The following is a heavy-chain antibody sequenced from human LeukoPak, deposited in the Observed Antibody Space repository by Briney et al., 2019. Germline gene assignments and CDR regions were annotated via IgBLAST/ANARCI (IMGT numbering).Heavy chain of an antibody. CDR3: ARAYIVVVPAAVDFDY. J-gene: IGHJ4*02. Sequence: PSETLSLTCTVSGGSISSYYWSWIRQPPGKGLEWIGYIYYSGSTNYNPSLKSRVTISVDTSKNQFSLKLSSVTAADTAVYYCARAYIVVVPAAVDFDYWGQGTLVTVSS. CDR2: IYYSGST. CDR1: GGSISSYY. D-gene: IGHD2-2*01. V-gene: IGHV4-59*01.